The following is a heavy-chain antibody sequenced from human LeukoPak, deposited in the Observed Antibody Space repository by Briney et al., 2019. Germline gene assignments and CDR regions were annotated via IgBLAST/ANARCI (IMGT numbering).Heavy chain of an antibody. V-gene: IGHV3-7*03. CDR2: INEDGGSK. D-gene: IGHD6-13*01. Sequence: PGGSLRLSCAASGFAFSAYWMTWVRQAPGKGLEWVADINEDGGSKHYVDSVKGRFTISRDNAKNSLYLQMSSLRAEDMALYYCAKGYSSSWRDAFDIWGQGTMVTVSS. CDR1: GFAFSAYW. CDR3: AKGYSSSWRDAFDI. J-gene: IGHJ3*02.